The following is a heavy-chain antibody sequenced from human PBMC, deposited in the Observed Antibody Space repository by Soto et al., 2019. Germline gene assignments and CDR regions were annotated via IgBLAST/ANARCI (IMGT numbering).Heavy chain of an antibody. CDR1: GFTFSSYG. V-gene: IGHV3-33*01. D-gene: IGHD3-3*02. Sequence: LRLSCAASGFTFSSYGMHWVRQAPGKGLEWVAVIWYDGSNKYYADSVKGRFTISRDNSKNTLYLQMNSLRAEDTAVYYCARDPIFGVVTDPYGMDVWGQGTTVTVSS. CDR2: IWYDGSNK. CDR3: ARDPIFGVVTDPYGMDV. J-gene: IGHJ6*02.